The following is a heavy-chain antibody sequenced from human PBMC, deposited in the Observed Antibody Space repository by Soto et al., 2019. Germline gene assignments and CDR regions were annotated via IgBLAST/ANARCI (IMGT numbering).Heavy chain of an antibody. CDR3: AKPPKATKYGMDV. D-gene: IGHD5-12*01. J-gene: IGHJ6*02. V-gene: IGHV3-30*18. CDR1: GCTFSSYA. Sequence: PGGSLRLSCAASGCTFSSYAMHWVRQAPGKGLEWVAVISYDGSNKYYADSVKGRFTISRDNSKNTLYLQMNSLRAEDTAVYYCAKPPKATKYGMDVWGQGTTVTVSS. CDR2: ISYDGSNK.